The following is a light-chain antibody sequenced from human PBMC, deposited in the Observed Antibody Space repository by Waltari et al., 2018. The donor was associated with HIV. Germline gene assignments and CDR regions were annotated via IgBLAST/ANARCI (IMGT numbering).Light chain of an antibody. Sequence: EIVFTQSPVLISLSPGETAALFCRASQGVNSNHLAWYQQKPGQSPRLLIYGAANRVTGIPYRFIGSGSGTDFTLTIRGVEPEDFAVYYCQQYGSKYTFGQGTQVDIK. CDR2: GAA. V-gene: IGKV3-20*01. J-gene: IGKJ2*01. CDR3: QQYGSKYT. CDR1: QGVNSNH.